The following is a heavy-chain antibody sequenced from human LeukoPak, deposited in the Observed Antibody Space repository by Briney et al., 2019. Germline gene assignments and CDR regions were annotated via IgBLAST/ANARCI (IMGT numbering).Heavy chain of an antibody. Sequence: PSQTLSLTCTVSGVSISSGGYYWTWIRQRPGKGLEWIGYLCDSGSTFYNPSLKSRVTILVDTSKNQFSLKVTSVTVADTAVYYCARAAPNSVSSIHLDYWGQGTLVTVSS. CDR1: GVSISSGGYY. V-gene: IGHV4-31*03. CDR2: LCDSGST. D-gene: IGHD6-6*01. CDR3: ARAAPNSVSSIHLDY. J-gene: IGHJ4*02.